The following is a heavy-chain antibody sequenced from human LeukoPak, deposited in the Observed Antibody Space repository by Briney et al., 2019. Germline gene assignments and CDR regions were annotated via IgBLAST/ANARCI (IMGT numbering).Heavy chain of an antibody. CDR2: IYYSGST. Sequence: SETLSLTCSVSGGSISSGDYYWSWIRQPPGKGLEWIGYIYYSGSTYYNPSLKSRVTISVDTSKNQFSLKLSSVTAADTAVYYCARGGSDYYYYMDVWGKGTTVTVSS. CDR1: GGSISSGDYY. D-gene: IGHD3-10*01. CDR3: ARGGSDYYYYMDV. J-gene: IGHJ6*03. V-gene: IGHV4-30-4*01.